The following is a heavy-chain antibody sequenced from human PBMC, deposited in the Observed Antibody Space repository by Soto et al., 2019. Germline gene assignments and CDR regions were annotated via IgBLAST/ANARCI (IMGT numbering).Heavy chain of an antibody. CDR3: ATGKYGGVWFDP. V-gene: IGHV1-69*13. Sequence: SVKVSCKASGCTFSSYAISWVRQAPGQGLEWMGGIIPIFGTANYAQKFQGRVTITADESTSTAYMELSSLRSEDTAVYYCATGKYGGVWFDPWGQGTLVTVSS. J-gene: IGHJ5*02. D-gene: IGHD2-2*01. CDR2: IIPIFGTA. CDR1: GCTFSSYA.